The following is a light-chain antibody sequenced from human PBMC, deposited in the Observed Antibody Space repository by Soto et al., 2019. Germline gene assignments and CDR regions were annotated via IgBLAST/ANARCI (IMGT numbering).Light chain of an antibody. CDR2: GSS. CDR1: QSVSSN. CDR3: HQYHNWPLT. J-gene: IGKJ5*01. V-gene: IGKV3-15*01. Sequence: EIVMTQSPATLSVSPGERATLSCRASQSVSSNLAWYQQKPGQAPRLFIYGSSTRATGVPARFSGSGSGTEFTLTISSLQSEDFGVYYCHQYHNWPLTFGQGTLLDIK.